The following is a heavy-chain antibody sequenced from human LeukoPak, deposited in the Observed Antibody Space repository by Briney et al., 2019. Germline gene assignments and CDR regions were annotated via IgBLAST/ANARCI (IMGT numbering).Heavy chain of an antibody. CDR2: IYYSGST. D-gene: IGHD4-17*01. J-gene: IGHJ4*02. CDR3: SRVRGDYTFDY. CDR1: GGSINSYY. Sequence: SETLSLTCTVSGGSINSYYWSWIRQPPGKGLEWIGYIYYSGSTYYNPSLKSRVTISVDTSKNQFSLKLSSVTAADTAVYYCSRVRGDYTFDYWGQGTLVTVSS. V-gene: IGHV4-59*12.